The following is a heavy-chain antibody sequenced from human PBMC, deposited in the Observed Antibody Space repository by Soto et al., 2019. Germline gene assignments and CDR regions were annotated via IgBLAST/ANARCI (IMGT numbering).Heavy chain of an antibody. D-gene: IGHD2-8*01. J-gene: IGHJ6*02. Sequence: GASVKVCCKASGYSFTDYHIHWVRQAPGQGLEWLGRINPKSGATRTAQKFQGWVTMTTDTSTSTASMEVTRLTSDDTAIYYCARGESTACSNGVSSFFYYHALDVWG. V-gene: IGHV1-2*04. CDR1: GYSFTDYH. CDR2: INPKSGAT. CDR3: ARGESTACSNGVSSFFYYHALDV.